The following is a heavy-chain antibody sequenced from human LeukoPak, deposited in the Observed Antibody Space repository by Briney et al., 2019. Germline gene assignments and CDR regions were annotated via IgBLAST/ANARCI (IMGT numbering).Heavy chain of an antibody. CDR1: DGSISGSGFY. CDR2: TYYSGNT. J-gene: IGHJ4*02. Sequence: SETLSLTCTVSDGSISGSGFYWGWIRQPPGKGLEWIGSTYYSGNTYYNPSLKSRVTISVDTSENQFSLKLSSVTAADTAVYYCAGRDFYYFDYWGQGTLVTVSS. CDR3: AGRDFYYFDY. V-gene: IGHV4-39*01.